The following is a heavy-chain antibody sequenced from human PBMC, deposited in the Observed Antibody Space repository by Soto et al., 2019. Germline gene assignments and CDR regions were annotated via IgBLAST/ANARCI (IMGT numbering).Heavy chain of an antibody. D-gene: IGHD1-26*01. J-gene: IGHJ4*02. CDR3: ARIIVGATNLAQNFDY. V-gene: IGHV3-30-3*01. CDR1: GFTFSSYA. Sequence: GGSLRLSCAASGFTFSSYAMHWVRQAPGKGLEWVAVISYDGSNKYYADSVKGRFTISRDNSKNTLYLQMNSLRAEDTAVYYCARIIVGATNLAQNFDYWGQGTLVTVS. CDR2: ISYDGSNK.